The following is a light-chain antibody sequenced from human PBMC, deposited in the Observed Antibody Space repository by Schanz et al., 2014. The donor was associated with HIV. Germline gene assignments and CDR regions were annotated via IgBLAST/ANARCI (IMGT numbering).Light chain of an antibody. CDR3: SSYTSRATWV. Sequence: QSALTQPASVSGSPGQSITISCTGTSSDVGDYNYVSWYQQHPGKAPKLMIYEVTKRPSGVPDRFSGSKSGNTASLTVSGLQAEDEADYFCSSYTSRATWVFGGGTKVTVL. V-gene: IGLV2-14*01. CDR1: SSDVGDYNY. CDR2: EVT. J-gene: IGLJ3*02.